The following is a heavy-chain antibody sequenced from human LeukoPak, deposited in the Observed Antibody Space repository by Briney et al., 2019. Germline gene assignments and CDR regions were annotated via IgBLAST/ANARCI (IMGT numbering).Heavy chain of an antibody. Sequence: PSETLSLTCTVSGGSISSYYWSWLRQPAGKGLEWIGRIYTSGSTNYNPSLKSRVTMSVDTSKNQFSLKLSSVTAADTAVYYCARDLAHYDFWSGKHYYYYMDVWGKGTTVTVSS. CDR1: GGSISSYY. D-gene: IGHD3-3*01. CDR2: IYTSGST. J-gene: IGHJ6*03. CDR3: ARDLAHYDFWSGKHYYYYMDV. V-gene: IGHV4-4*07.